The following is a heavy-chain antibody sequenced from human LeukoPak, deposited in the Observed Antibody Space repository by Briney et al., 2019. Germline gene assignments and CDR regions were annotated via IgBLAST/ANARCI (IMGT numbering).Heavy chain of an antibody. J-gene: IGHJ4*02. D-gene: IGHD2-15*01. CDR1: GYTFTGYY. V-gene: IGHV1-2*02. Sequence: ASVTVSCMASGYTFTGYYMHGLRQAPGQGREWMGWINPNSGGTNYAQMFQGRVTMTRDIAISTAYMELSRLKSDDPAVYYCARGVAAGYWGQGTLVTVSS. CDR2: INPNSGGT. CDR3: ARGVAAGY.